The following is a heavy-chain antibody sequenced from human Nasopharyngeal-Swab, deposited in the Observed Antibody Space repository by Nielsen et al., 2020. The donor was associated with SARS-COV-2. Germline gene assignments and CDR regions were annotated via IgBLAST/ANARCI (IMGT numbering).Heavy chain of an antibody. CDR3: ARGGSSFPFDY. Sequence: GESLKISCAASGFTFSSYSMNWVRQAPGKGLEWVSAISSSSSYIYYADSVKGRFTISRDDANNSLYLQMNSLRAGDTGVYYCARGGSSFPFDYWGPGTLVTVSS. V-gene: IGHV3-21*01. CDR1: GFTFSSYS. J-gene: IGHJ4*02. CDR2: ISSSSSYI. D-gene: IGHD6-13*01.